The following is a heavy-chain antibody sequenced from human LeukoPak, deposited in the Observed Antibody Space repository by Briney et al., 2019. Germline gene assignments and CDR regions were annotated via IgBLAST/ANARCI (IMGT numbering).Heavy chain of an antibody. CDR3: ARDLYGDYAFDY. CDR1: GFTFSSYS. CDR2: ISSDSNYI. D-gene: IGHD4-17*01. V-gene: IGHV3-21*01. Sequence: GGSLRLSCAASGFTFSSYSMNWVRQAPGKGLEWVSAISSDSNYIYYADSVKGRFTISRDSAKNSLYLQMNSLRAEDMAVYYCARDLYGDYAFDYWGQGTLVTVSS. J-gene: IGHJ4*02.